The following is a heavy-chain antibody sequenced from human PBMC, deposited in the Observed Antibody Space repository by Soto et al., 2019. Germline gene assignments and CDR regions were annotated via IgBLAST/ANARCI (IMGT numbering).Heavy chain of an antibody. CDR3: ARLPRSRRLTVITPGYYGMDV. CDR2: IYYSGST. J-gene: IGHJ6*02. V-gene: IGHV4-59*01. D-gene: IGHD4-17*01. Sequence: PSETLSLSCTVSGGSISSYYWSWIRQPPGKGREWIGYIYYSGSTNYNPSLKSRVTISVDTSKNQFSLKLSSVTAADTAVYYCARLPRSRRLTVITPGYYGMDVRGQGTTVTLSS. CDR1: GGSISSYY.